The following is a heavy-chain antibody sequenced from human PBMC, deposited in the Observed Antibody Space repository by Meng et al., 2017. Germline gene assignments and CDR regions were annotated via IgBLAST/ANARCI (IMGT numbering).Heavy chain of an antibody. CDR3: ARRRGGSGRDC. Sequence: QLQLQESGPGLVKPSEPLSLTCTVSGGSISSNGYYWDWVRQPPGKGLEWIGAIYHIGSTSYNPSLQSRVTIFVDTSKNQFSLMLTSVTATDTAVYHCARRRGGSGRDCWGQGTLVTVSS. CDR2: IYHIGST. V-gene: IGHV4-39*01. D-gene: IGHD3-10*01. CDR1: GGSISSNGYY. J-gene: IGHJ4*02.